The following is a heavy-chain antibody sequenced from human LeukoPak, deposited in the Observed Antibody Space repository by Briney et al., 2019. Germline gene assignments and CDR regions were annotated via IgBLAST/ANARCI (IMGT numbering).Heavy chain of an antibody. V-gene: IGHV1-69*04. CDR1: GGTFSSYA. CDR3: AKRGSWGSYLDY. D-gene: IGHD3-16*01. CDR2: IIPILGIA. Sequence: SVKVSCKASGGTFSSYAISWVRQAPGQGLEWMGRIIPILGIASYAQKFQGRVTITADKSTSTAYMEMSSLRSEDTAVYYCAKRGSWGSYLDYWGQGTLVTVSS. J-gene: IGHJ4*02.